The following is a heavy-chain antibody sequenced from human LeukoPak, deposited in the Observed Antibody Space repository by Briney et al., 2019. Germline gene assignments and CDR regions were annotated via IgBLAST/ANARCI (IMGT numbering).Heavy chain of an antibody. CDR1: GFTFSSYW. V-gene: IGHV3-7*03. Sequence: GGSPRLSCAASGFTFSSYWMSWVRQAPGKGLEWVANIKQDGSEKYYVDSVKGRFTISRDNAKNSLYLQMNSLRGDDTAVYYCAKSYSYYHMDDWGKGTSVTVSS. J-gene: IGHJ6*03. CDR3: AKSYSYYHMDD. CDR2: IKQDGSEK.